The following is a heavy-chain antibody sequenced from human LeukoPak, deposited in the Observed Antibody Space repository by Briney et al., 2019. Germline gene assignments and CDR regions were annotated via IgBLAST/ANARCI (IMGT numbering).Heavy chain of an antibody. V-gene: IGHV3-30*02. D-gene: IGHD6-19*01. CDR1: GFTFSSYG. CDR2: IRYDGSNK. Sequence: GGSLRLSCAASGFTFSSYGMHWVRQAPGKGLEWVAFIRYDGSNKYYADSVKGRFTISRDNSKNTLYLQMNSLRAEDTAVYYCARVGEYSSGWYPYYYYGMDVWGQGTTVTVSS. J-gene: IGHJ6*02. CDR3: ARVGEYSSGWYPYYYYGMDV.